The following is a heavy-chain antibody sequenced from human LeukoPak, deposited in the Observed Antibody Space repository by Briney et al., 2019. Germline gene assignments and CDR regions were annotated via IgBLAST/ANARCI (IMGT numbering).Heavy chain of an antibody. Sequence: SETLSLTCTVSGGSISSGYYWGWIRQAPGKGLEWIGSIYHSGTTYYKASLKSRVTISVDMSKDQFSLKLSSVTAADTAVYYCARRTTYIGWLPSESPSCFDYWGQGTLVTVSS. D-gene: IGHD5-12*01. CDR2: IYHSGTT. CDR1: GGSISSGYY. J-gene: IGHJ4*02. CDR3: ARRTTYIGWLPSESPSCFDY. V-gene: IGHV4-38-2*02.